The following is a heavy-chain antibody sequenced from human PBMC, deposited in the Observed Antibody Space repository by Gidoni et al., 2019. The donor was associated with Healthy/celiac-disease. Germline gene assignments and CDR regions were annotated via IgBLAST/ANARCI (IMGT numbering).Heavy chain of an antibody. J-gene: IGHJ4*02. V-gene: IGHV1-69*06. D-gene: IGHD1-26*01. Sequence: QVQLVQSGAEVKKPGSSVKVYCMASGGTFSSYAISWVRQAPGQGLEWMGGIIPIFGTANYAQNFQGRVTITADKSTSTAYMELSSLRSEDTAVYYCARNLLGATWVGGFGYWGQGTLVTVSS. CDR1: GGTFSSYA. CDR2: IIPIFGTA. CDR3: ARNLLGATWVGGFGY.